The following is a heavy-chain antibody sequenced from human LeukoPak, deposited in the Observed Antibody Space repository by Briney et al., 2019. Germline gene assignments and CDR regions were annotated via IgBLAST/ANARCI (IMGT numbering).Heavy chain of an antibody. J-gene: IGHJ5*02. D-gene: IGHD3-22*01. Sequence: QAGGSLRLSCAASGFTFSSYAMSWVRQAPGKGLEWVSAISGNGGSTYYADSVKGRFTISRDNSKNTLYLQMNSLRAEDTAVYYCAKGGHYYDSSVHWFDPWGQGTLVTVSS. CDR2: ISGNGGST. CDR3: AKGGHYYDSSVHWFDP. V-gene: IGHV3-23*01. CDR1: GFTFSSYA.